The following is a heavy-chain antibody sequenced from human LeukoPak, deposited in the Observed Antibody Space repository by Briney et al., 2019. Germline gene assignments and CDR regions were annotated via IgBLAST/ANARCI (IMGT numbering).Heavy chain of an antibody. J-gene: IGHJ3*01. D-gene: IGHD3-16*02. Sequence: GGSLRLSCAASGFTFSSYEMNWVRQAPGKGLEWVSYISSSGSTIYYADSVKGRFTISRDNARNSLYLQMNSLRAEDSAMYYCVKRLTLGDLSIKGAFGLWGQGTVVTVAS. CDR2: ISSSGSTI. V-gene: IGHV3-48*03. CDR1: GFTFSSYE. CDR3: VKRLTLGDLSIKGAFGL.